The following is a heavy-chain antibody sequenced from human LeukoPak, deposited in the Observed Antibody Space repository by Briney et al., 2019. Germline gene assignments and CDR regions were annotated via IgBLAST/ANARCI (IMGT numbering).Heavy chain of an antibody. CDR1: GFTFSSYA. V-gene: IGHV3-30-3*01. CDR2: ISYDGSNK. J-gene: IGHJ4*02. D-gene: IGHD2-2*01. Sequence: GRSLRLSCAASGFTFSSYAMHWVRQAPGKGLEWVAVISYDGSNKYYADFVKGRFTISRDNSKNTLYLQMNSLRAEDTAIYYCAKDLGYCSSTSCVDYWGQGTLVTVSS. CDR3: AKDLGYCSSTSCVDY.